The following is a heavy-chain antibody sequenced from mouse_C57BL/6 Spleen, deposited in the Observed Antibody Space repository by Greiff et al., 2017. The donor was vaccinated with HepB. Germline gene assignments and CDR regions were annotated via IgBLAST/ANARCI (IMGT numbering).Heavy chain of an antibody. Sequence: EVKLVESGGGLVKPGGSLKLSCAASGFTFSDYGMHWVRQAPEKGLEWVAYISSGSSTIYYADTVKGRFTISRDNAKNTLFLQMTSLRSEDTAMYYCARRDSNYGGAMDYWGQGTSVTVSS. V-gene: IGHV5-17*01. CDR1: GFTFSDYG. CDR3: ARRDSNYGGAMDY. D-gene: IGHD2-5*01. CDR2: ISSGSSTI. J-gene: IGHJ4*01.